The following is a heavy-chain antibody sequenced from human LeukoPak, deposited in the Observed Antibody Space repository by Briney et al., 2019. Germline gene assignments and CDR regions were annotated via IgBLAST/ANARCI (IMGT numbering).Heavy chain of an antibody. Sequence: PGGSLRLSCAASGFTFSSYSMNWVRQTPGKGLEWVSYISSSSSTIYYADSVKGRFTISRDNAKNSLYLQMNSLRAEDTAVYYCAKNPRYSSSWYPAIVGSQTYDSNWGQGTLVTVSS. J-gene: IGHJ4*02. D-gene: IGHD6-13*01. CDR1: GFTFSSYS. V-gene: IGHV3-48*01. CDR3: AKNPRYSSSWYPAIVGSQTYDSN. CDR2: ISSSSSTI.